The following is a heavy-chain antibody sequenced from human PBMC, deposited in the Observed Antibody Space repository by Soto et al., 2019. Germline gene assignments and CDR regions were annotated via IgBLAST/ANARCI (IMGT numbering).Heavy chain of an antibody. CDR3: ARDPIFDYGGNSGYFDY. J-gene: IGHJ4*02. Sequence: QVQLVQSGAEVKKPGASVKVSCKASGYTFTGYYMHWVRQAPGQGLEWMGWINPNSGGTNYAQKVQGRVTITADESTSTAYMELSSLRSEDTAVYYCARDPIFDYGGNSGYFDYWGQGTLVTVSS. CDR1: GYTFTGYY. CDR2: INPNSGGT. V-gene: IGHV1-2*02. D-gene: IGHD4-17*01.